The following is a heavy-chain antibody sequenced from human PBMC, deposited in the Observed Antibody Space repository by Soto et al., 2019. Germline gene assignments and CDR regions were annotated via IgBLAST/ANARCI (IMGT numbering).Heavy chain of an antibody. Sequence: GGSLRLSCAASGFTLRSNYMSWVRQATGKGRERVSVIYSGGSTYYADSVKGRFTISRDNSKNTLYLQMNSLRAEDTAVYYCARDSGNWLWLPNSAFDYYGMDVWGQGTTVTVSS. V-gene: IGHV3-53*01. D-gene: IGHD3-9*01. CDR1: GFTLRSNY. CDR3: ARDSGNWLWLPNSAFDYYGMDV. CDR2: IYSGGST. J-gene: IGHJ6*02.